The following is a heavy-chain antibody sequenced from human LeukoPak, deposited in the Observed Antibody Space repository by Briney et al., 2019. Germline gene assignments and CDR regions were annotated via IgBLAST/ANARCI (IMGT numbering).Heavy chain of an antibody. J-gene: IGHJ4*02. CDR3: ARAPPYSSSWYDY. CDR2: FYYSGST. CDR1: GGSISSGSYY. Sequence: SQTLSLTCTVSGGSISSGSYYWSWIRQPPGKGLEWIGYFYYSGSTNYNPSLKSRVTISVDTSKNQFSLKLSSVTAADTAVYYCARAPPYSSSWYDYWGQGTLVTVSS. D-gene: IGHD6-13*01. V-gene: IGHV4-61*01.